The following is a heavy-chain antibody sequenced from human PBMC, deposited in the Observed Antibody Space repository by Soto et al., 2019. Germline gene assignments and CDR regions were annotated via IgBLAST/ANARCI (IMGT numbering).Heavy chain of an antibody. CDR1: GGSVSGGSYY. J-gene: IGHJ5*01. V-gene: IGHV4-61*01. CDR3: ARLGGFFQALDS. CDR2: IYYSGST. Sequence: SETLSLTCTVSGGSVSGGSYYWSWIRQPPGKGLEWIGYIYYSGSTNYNPSLKSRVTISVDSSKNQFSLNLTSVTAADTAVYYCARLGGFFQALDSWGRGTLVTVSS. D-gene: IGHD2-15*01.